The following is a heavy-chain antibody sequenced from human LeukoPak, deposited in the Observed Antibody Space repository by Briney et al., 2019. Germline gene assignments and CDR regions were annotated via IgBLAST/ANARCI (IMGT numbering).Heavy chain of an antibody. CDR2: IYYSGST. CDR3: ARKPDFDWLVFIGPLPFDI. D-gene: IGHD3-9*01. Sequence: PSETLSLTCTVSGGSISSSSYYWGWIRQPPGKGREWIGSIYYSGSTYYNPSLKSRVTISVDTSKNQFSLKLSSVTAADTAVYYCARKPDFDWLVFIGPLPFDIWGQGTMVTVSS. CDR1: GGSISSSSYY. J-gene: IGHJ3*02. V-gene: IGHV4-39*07.